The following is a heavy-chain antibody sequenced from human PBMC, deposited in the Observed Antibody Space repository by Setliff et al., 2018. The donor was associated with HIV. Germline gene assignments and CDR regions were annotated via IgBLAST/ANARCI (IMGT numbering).Heavy chain of an antibody. CDR3: AKTLPTLYPPHDYYFAMDV. V-gene: IGHV3-23*01. CDR2: ISGSGDST. CDR1: GFTFSSYA. D-gene: IGHD2-15*01. J-gene: IGHJ6*02. Sequence: GGSLRLSCAASGFTFSSYAMSWVRQAPGKGLEWVSAISGSGDSTFYADSLKGRFTISRDNSKNTLYLQMNSLRAEDTAVYYCAKTLPTLYPPHDYYFAMDVWGQGTTVTVSS.